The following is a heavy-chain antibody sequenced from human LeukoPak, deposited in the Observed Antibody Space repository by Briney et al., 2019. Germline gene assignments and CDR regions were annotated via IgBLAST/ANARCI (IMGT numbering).Heavy chain of an antibody. J-gene: IGHJ4*02. CDR2: INPASGDT. Sequence: ASVKVTCKASGYTFTGCYLQWVRQAPGQGLEWMGWINPASGDTNQAQKFQGRVTMTRDTSISTAYMELSSLRSDDTAVYYCAIDDIRIPVAGSGLGHWGQGSQVTVSS. CDR1: GYTFTGCY. D-gene: IGHD6-19*01. CDR3: AIDDIRIPVAGSGLGH. V-gene: IGHV1-2*02.